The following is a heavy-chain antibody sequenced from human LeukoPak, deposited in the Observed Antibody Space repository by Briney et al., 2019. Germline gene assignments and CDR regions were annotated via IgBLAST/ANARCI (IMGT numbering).Heavy chain of an antibody. CDR2: IIPIFGTA. V-gene: IGHV1-69*01. Sequence: SVKVSCKASGGTFSSYAISWVRQAPGQGLEWMGGIIPIFGTANYAQKSQGRVTITADESTSTAYMELSSLRSEDTAVYYCARMAASYGDYRDNWGQGTLVTVSS. CDR1: GGTFSSYA. CDR3: ARMAASYGDYRDN. D-gene: IGHD4-17*01. J-gene: IGHJ4*02.